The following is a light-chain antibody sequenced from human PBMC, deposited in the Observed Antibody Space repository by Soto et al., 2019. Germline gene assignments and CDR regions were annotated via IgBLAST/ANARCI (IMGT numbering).Light chain of an antibody. CDR2: EDN. CDR3: QSYDSSNHVI. CDR1: SGSVASNY. V-gene: IGLV6-57*04. J-gene: IGLJ2*01. Sequence: NFLLTQPHSVSESPGKTVSISCTRSSGSVASNYVQWYQQRPGSAPTTVIYEDNERPSGVPDRFSGSIDSSSNSASLIISGLKTEDEADYYCQSYDSSNHVIFGGGTKLTVL.